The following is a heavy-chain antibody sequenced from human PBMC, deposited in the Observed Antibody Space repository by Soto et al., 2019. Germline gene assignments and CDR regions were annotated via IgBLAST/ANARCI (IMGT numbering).Heavy chain of an antibody. CDR3: AKDGSSSGWYPY. CDR2: ISGSGGST. V-gene: IGHV3-23*01. D-gene: IGHD6-19*01. J-gene: IGHJ4*02. Sequence: RHSKAASGVTFSSHAGIWVRQAPGKGLEWVSAISGSGGSTYYADSVKGRFTISRDNSKNTLYLQMNSLRAEDTAVYYCAKDGSSSGWYPYWGQGTLVTVSS. CDR1: GVTFSSHA.